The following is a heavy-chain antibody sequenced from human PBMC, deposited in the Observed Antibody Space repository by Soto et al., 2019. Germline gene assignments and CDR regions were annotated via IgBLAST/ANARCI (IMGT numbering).Heavy chain of an antibody. J-gene: IGHJ6*02. CDR1: GFTFDDYT. CDR2: ISWDGGST. V-gene: IGHV3-43*01. Sequence: GGSLRLSCAASGFTFDDYTMHWVRQAPGKGLEWVSLISWDGGSTYYADSVKGRFTISRDNSKNSLYLQMNSLRTEDTALYYCAKEHYYDSSGYFSYYGMDVWGQGTTVTVSS. D-gene: IGHD3-22*01. CDR3: AKEHYYDSSGYFSYYGMDV.